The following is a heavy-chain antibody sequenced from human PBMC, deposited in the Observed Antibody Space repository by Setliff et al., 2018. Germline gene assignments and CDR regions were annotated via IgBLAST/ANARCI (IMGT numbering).Heavy chain of an antibody. CDR2: IYYSGLT. D-gene: IGHD3-10*01. CDR1: GGSISSGGYY. Sequence: SETLSLTCTVSGGSISSGGYYWSWIRQHPGKGLEWIGYIYYSGLTYYTPSLRSRATISVDTSKNRFSLQLSSVTAADTAVYYCAGYQGSGSNYKVVNWFDPWGQGTLVTVS. CDR3: AGYQGSGSNYKVVNWFDP. V-gene: IGHV4-31*03. J-gene: IGHJ5*02.